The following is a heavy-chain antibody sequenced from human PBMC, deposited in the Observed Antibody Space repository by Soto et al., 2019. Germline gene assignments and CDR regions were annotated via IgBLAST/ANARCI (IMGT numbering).Heavy chain of an antibody. J-gene: IGHJ4*02. CDR1: GFTFSSYA. CDR2: ISYDGSNK. D-gene: IGHD2-21*02. Sequence: PGGSLRLSCAASGFTFSSYAMHWVRQAPGKGLEWVAVISYDGSNKYYADSVKGRFAISRDNSKNTLYLQMNSLRAEDTAVYYCARDALIVVVTAISVDYWGQGTLVTVSS. CDR3: ARDALIVVVTAISVDY. V-gene: IGHV3-30*09.